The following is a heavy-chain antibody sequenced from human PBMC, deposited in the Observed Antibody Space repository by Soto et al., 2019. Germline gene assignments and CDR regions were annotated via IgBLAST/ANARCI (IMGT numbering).Heavy chain of an antibody. CDR3: ARDMVEMATTSPIPYGMDV. V-gene: IGHV1-3*01. CDR1: GYTFTSYA. Sequence: ASVKVSCKASGYTFTSYAMHWVRQAPGQRLEWMGWINAGNGNTKYSQKFQGRVTITRDTSASTAYMELSSLRSEDTAVYYCARDMVEMATTSPIPYGMDVWGQGTTVTVSS. CDR2: INAGNGNT. D-gene: IGHD5-12*01. J-gene: IGHJ6*02.